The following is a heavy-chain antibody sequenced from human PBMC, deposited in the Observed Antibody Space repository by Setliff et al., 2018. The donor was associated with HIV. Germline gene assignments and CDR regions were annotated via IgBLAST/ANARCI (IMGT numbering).Heavy chain of an antibody. J-gene: IGHJ4*02. CDR3: ARAGAEVTSHFDW. CDR1: GYTFRRFG. Sequence: ASVKVSCKSSGYTFRRFGITWVRQAPGQGLEWMGWISASNGDTNYAQKFQGRVTMTTDTSTSTAYMELRSLRSDDTAVYYCARAGAEVTSHFDWWGQGTLVTVSS. V-gene: IGHV1-18*04. CDR2: ISASNGDT. D-gene: IGHD2-21*02.